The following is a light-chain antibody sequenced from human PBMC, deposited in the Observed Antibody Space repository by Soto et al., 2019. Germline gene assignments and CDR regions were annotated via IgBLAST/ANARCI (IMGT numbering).Light chain of an antibody. CDR1: QGVSSN. CDR3: QQYNNWPPTRT. CDR2: GAS. Sequence: EIVMTQSPATLSVSPGERATLSCRASQGVSSNLAWYQQKPGQAPRLLIYGASTRATGIPARFSGSGSGTEFTLTISSLQFEDFAVYYCQQYNNWPPTRTFGQGTKVEVK. V-gene: IGKV3-15*01. J-gene: IGKJ1*01.